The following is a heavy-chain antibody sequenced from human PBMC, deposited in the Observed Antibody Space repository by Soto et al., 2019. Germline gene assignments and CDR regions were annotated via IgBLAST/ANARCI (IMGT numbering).Heavy chain of an antibody. CDR2: ISSGGSNI. Sequence: GGSLRLSCAASGFTFSSYSMNWVRQAPGKGLEWVSYISSGGSNIYYADSVKGRFTISRDNSKNTLYLQMNSLRAEDTAVYYCARAGPHCSGGSCYSSDYYYYGMDVWGQGTTVTVSS. D-gene: IGHD2-15*01. J-gene: IGHJ6*02. CDR3: ARAGPHCSGGSCYSSDYYYYGMDV. CDR1: GFTFSSYS. V-gene: IGHV3-48*01.